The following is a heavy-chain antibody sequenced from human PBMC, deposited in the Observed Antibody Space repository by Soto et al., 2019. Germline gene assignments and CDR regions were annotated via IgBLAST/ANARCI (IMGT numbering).Heavy chain of an antibody. CDR2: IKQDGSEK. CDR1: GFTFSSYW. J-gene: IGHJ6*02. V-gene: IGHV3-7*03. CDR3: ARGFGNYFYYYYGMDV. Sequence: GGSLRLSCAASGFTFSSYWMSWFRQAPGKGLEWVANIKQDGSEKYYVDSVKGRFTISRDNAKNSLYLQMNSLRAEDTAVYYCARGFGNYFYYYYGMDVWGQGTTVTVSS. D-gene: IGHD1-26*01.